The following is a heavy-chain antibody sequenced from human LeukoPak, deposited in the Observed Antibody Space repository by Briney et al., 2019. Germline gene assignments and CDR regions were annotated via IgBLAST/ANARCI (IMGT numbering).Heavy chain of an antibody. CDR2: INHSGST. Sequence: SETLSLTCAVYGGSFSGYYWSWIRQPPGKGLEWIGEINHSGSTNYNPSLKSRVTISVDTSKNQFSLKLSSVTAADTAVYYCARSRKGGYYDDSSGYYSRKDYYYYMDVWGKGTTVTVSS. V-gene: IGHV4-34*01. CDR3: ARSRKGGYYDDSSGYYSRKDYYYYMDV. CDR1: GGSFSGYY. D-gene: IGHD3-22*01. J-gene: IGHJ6*03.